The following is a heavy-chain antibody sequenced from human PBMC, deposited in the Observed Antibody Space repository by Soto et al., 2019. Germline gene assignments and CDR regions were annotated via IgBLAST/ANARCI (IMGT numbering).Heavy chain of an antibody. V-gene: IGHV3-23*01. J-gene: IGHJ3*02. CDR2: ISGDGLST. Sequence: GGSLRLSCAGSGSTFTDFTMTWVRQAPGKGLEWVSAISGDGLSTYYAGSVKGRFTISRDNSKTTLYLQMNSLRAEDTAVYYCARRPDAFDIWGRGTMVTVSS. CDR1: GSTFTDFT. CDR3: ARRPDAFDI.